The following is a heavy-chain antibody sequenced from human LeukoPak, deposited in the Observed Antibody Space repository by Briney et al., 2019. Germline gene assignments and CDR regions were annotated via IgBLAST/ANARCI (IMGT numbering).Heavy chain of an antibody. D-gene: IGHD2-8*01. J-gene: IGHJ4*02. CDR2: INPSSGRT. V-gene: IGHV1-46*01. CDR3: ARPYCTNGVCYSVAYDY. Sequence: ASVTVSYKPSGYTFTNYYMHWVRQAPGQGVAGMGIINPSSGRTRYAQKFQGRVTMTRDTSTSTVYMELSSLRSEDTAVYYCARPYCTNGVCYSVAYDYWGQGTLVTVSS. CDR1: GYTFTNYY.